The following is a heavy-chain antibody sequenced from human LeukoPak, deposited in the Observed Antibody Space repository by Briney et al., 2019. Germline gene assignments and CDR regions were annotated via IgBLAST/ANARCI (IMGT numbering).Heavy chain of an antibody. J-gene: IGHJ4*02. V-gene: IGHV3-9*01. Sequence: PGRSLRLSCAASGFTFDDYAMHRVRQAPGKGLEWVSGISWNSGSIGYADSVKGRFTISRDNSKNTLYLQMNSLRAEDTAVYYCAKGGVLRFLEWLFDYWGQGTLVTVSS. D-gene: IGHD3-3*01. CDR1: GFTFDDYA. CDR3: AKGGVLRFLEWLFDY. CDR2: ISWNSGSI.